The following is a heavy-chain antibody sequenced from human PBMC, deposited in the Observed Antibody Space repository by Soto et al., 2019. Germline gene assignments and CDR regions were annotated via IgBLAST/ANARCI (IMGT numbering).Heavy chain of an antibody. V-gene: IGHV1-69*13. CDR1: GGTFSSYA. CDR2: IVPIFGTA. Sequence: ASVKVSCKASGGTFSSYAISWVRQAPGQGLEWMGGIVPIFGTANYAQKFQGRVTITADESTSTAYMELSSLRSEDTAVYYCARDYTTTVTTMSCGYWGQGTLVTVSP. D-gene: IGHD4-17*01. CDR3: ARDYTTTVTTMSCGY. J-gene: IGHJ4*02.